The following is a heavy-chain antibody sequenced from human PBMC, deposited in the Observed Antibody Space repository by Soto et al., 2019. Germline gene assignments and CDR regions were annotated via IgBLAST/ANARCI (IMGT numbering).Heavy chain of an antibody. J-gene: IGHJ4*02. D-gene: IGHD2-15*01. Sequence: GGSLRLSCAASGFTFSSYSMNWVRQAPGKGLEWVSSISSSSSYIYYADSVKGRFTISRDNAKNSLYLQMNSLRAEDTAVYYCARDSQYCSGGSCYFTYWGQGTLVTVSS. CDR1: GFTFSSYS. V-gene: IGHV3-21*01. CDR3: ARDSQYCSGGSCYFTY. CDR2: ISSSSSYI.